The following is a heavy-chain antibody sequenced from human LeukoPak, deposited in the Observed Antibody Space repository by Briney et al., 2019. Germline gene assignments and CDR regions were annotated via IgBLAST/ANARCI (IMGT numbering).Heavy chain of an antibody. CDR2: INHSGST. CDR1: GGSISSYY. V-gene: IGHV4-34*01. D-gene: IGHD6-19*01. CDR3: ARDFAVAGLTHDY. Sequence: SETLSLTCTVSGGSISSYYWSWIRQPPGKGLEWIGEINHSGSTNYNPSLKSRVTISVDTSKNQFSLKLSSVTAADTAVYYCARDFAVAGLTHDYWGQGTLVTISS. J-gene: IGHJ4*02.